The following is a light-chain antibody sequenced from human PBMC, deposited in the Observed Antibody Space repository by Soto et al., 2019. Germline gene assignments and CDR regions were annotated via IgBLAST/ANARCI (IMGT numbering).Light chain of an antibody. CDR3: QQRSNWT. CDR1: QGISYW. J-gene: IGKJ1*01. CDR2: AAS. Sequence: DIQMTQSPSSVSASVGDRVTIPCRASQGISYWLAWYQHKAGKAPKLLIYAASSLESGVPSRFSGSGSGTDFTLTISSLEPEDFAVYYCQQRSNWTFGQGTKVDI. V-gene: IGKV1-12*01.